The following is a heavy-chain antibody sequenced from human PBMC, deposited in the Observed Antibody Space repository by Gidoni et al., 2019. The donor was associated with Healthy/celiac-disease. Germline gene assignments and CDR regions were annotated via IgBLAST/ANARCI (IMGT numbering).Heavy chain of an antibody. D-gene: IGHD3-16*01. CDR1: GGPLSSYY. CDR3: AREPGGAPWDYYYGMDV. Sequence: QVQLQESGPGLVKPSETLSLTCTVSGGPLSSYYWSWIRQPAGKGLEWIGRIYTSGSTNYNPSLKSRVTMSVDTSKNQFSLKLSSVTAADTAVYYCAREPGGAPWDYYYGMDVWGQGTTVTVSS. J-gene: IGHJ6*02. CDR2: IYTSGST. V-gene: IGHV4-4*07.